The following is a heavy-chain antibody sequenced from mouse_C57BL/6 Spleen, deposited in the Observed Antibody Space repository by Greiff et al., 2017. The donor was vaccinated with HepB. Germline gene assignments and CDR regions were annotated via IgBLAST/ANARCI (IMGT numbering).Heavy chain of an antibody. V-gene: IGHV5-17*01. CDR2: ISSGSSTI. Sequence: EVMLVESGGGLVKPGGSLKLSCAASGFTFSDYGMHWVRQAPEKGLEWVAYISSGSSTIYYADTVKGRFTISRDNAKNTLFLQMTSLRSEDTAMYYCAREGLRLYYYAMDYWGQGTSVTVSS. CDR3: AREGLRLYYYAMDY. CDR1: GFTFSDYG. D-gene: IGHD2-4*01. J-gene: IGHJ4*01.